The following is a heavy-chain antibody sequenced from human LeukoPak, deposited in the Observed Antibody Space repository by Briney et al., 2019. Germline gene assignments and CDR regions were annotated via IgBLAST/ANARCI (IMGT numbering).Heavy chain of an antibody. V-gene: IGHV3-7*01. Sequence: GGSLRLSCATSGFTFSSYAMSWVRQAPGKGLEWVANINQDGSETFYVDSVKGRFTISRDNAKNSLYLHMNSLRAEDTALYYCARFGSGKVFFYFDFWGHGTLVTVSS. CDR3: ARFGSGKVFFYFDF. D-gene: IGHD3-10*01. J-gene: IGHJ4*01. CDR1: GFTFSSYA. CDR2: INQDGSET.